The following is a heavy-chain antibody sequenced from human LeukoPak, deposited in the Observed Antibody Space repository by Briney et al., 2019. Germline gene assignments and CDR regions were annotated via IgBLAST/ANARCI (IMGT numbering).Heavy chain of an antibody. D-gene: IGHD1-26*01. V-gene: IGHV1-2*06. J-gene: IGHJ5*02. Sequence: ASVKVSCMXSGYTFTCYYMHWVRQPPGQGLEWMGRINPNSGGTNYAQKFQGSVTRTRATSISTAYMELSRLRSDDTAVYYCARAPYSGRGFDPWGQGTLVTVSS. CDR1: GYTFTCYY. CDR2: INPNSGGT. CDR3: ARAPYSGRGFDP.